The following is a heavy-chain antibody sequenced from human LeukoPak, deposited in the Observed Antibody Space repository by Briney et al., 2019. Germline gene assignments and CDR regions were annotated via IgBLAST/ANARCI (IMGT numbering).Heavy chain of an antibody. CDR2: ISWDGGST. J-gene: IGHJ6*04. V-gene: IGHV3-43D*04. CDR3: AKDINVLRYGVGYYYYGMDV. CDR1: GFTFDDYA. Sequence: GGSLRLSCAASGFTFDDYAMHWVRQAPGKGLEWVSLISWDGGSTYYADSVKGRFTISRDNSKNSLYLQMNSLRAEDTALYYCAKDINVLRYGVGYYYYGMDVWSKGTTVTVSS. D-gene: IGHD3-9*01.